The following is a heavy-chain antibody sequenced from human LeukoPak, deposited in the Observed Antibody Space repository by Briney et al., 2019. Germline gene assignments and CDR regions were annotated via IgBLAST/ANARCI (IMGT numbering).Heavy chain of an antibody. CDR1: GFTFSSYS. J-gene: IGHJ4*02. Sequence: GGSLRLSCAASGFTFSSYSMNWVRKAPGKGLEWVSFISSSSSYIYYADSVKGRFTISRDNAKNSLYLQMNSLRAEDTAVYYCAGDTAMAPRVDYWGQGTLVTVSS. CDR2: ISSSSSYI. D-gene: IGHD5-18*01. V-gene: IGHV3-21*01. CDR3: AGDTAMAPRVDY.